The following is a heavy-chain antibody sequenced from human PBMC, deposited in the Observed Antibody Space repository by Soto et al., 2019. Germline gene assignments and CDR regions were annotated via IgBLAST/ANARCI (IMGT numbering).Heavy chain of an antibody. D-gene: IGHD3-10*01. CDR1: GFPFSGTD. J-gene: IGHJ5*02. Sequence: GGSLRLSCVASGFPFSGTDMTWVRQAPGKGLDWVSTIDGSGGTTYYADSVKGRFTISRDNSMNTVYLQMNSLRADDTALYYCAKNSGWFNTWGQGALVTVSS. CDR3: AKNSGWFNT. CDR2: IDGSGGTT. V-gene: IGHV3-23*01.